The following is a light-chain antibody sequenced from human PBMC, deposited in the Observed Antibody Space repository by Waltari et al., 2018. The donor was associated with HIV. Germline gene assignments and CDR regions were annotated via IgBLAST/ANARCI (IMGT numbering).Light chain of an antibody. CDR1: SGSVSTSYY. V-gene: IGLV8-61*01. CDR2: STN. CDR3: VLYMGSDVWV. Sequence: QTVVTQEPSLSVPPGGTVTLTCGLSSGSVSTSYYPSWYQQTPGQAPRTLIYSTNTRSSGVPDRCSGSILGNKAALTITGAQADDESDYYCVLYMGSDVWVFGGGTKLTVL. J-gene: IGLJ3*02.